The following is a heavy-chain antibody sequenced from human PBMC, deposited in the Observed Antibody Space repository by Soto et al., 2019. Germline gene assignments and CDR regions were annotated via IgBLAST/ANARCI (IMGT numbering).Heavy chain of an antibody. CDR1: GFTFSNAW. Sequence: GGSLRLSCAASGFTFSNAWISWVRQAPWKGLEWVGRIKSKTDGGTTDYAAPVKGRFTISRDDSKNTLYLQMNSLKTEDTAVYYCTTDPGIAEAPVDYWGQGTLVTVSS. J-gene: IGHJ4*02. CDR2: IKSKTDGGTT. CDR3: TTDPGIAEAPVDY. D-gene: IGHD6-13*01. V-gene: IGHV3-15*01.